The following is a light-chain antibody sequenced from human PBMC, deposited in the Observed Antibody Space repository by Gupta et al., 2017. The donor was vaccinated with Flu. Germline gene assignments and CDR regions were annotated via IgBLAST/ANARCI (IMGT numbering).Light chain of an antibody. CDR2: DAS. CDR1: QSVSNSY. J-gene: IGKJ1*01. CDR3: QQESNSPWT. Sequence: EIVLTQSPGTLSSSPGERASLSCRASQSVSNSYFAWYQQKPGQAPRLLIYDASKRAAGVPDRFSVSVSGTDFTLTIGRREPEEFAVYYCQQESNSPWTFGQGTKVDNK. V-gene: IGKV3-20*01.